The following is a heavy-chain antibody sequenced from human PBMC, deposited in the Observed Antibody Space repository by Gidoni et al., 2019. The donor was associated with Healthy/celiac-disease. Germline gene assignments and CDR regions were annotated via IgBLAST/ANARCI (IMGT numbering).Heavy chain of an antibody. D-gene: IGHD3-22*01. V-gene: IGHV3-30*01. CDR1: GFTFSSYA. CDR3: ARAESFYFDTSGLLDY. CDR2: ISYDGSNK. J-gene: IGHJ4*02. Sequence: QVQLVESGGGVVQPGRSLRLSCAASGFTFSSYAMHWVRQAPGKGLAWVAVISYDGSNKYYADSVKGRFTISRDNSKNTLYLQMNSLRAEDTAVYYCARAESFYFDTSGLLDYWGQGTLVTVSS.